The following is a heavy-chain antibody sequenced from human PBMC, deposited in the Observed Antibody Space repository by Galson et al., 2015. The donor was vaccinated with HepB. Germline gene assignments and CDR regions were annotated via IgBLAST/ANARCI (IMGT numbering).Heavy chain of an antibody. D-gene: IGHD6-19*01. Sequence: SLRLSCAASGSTFSGYGMHWVRQAPGKGLEWVAIVSYDGSKRFYADSVKGRFTISRDNSKNTLYLQMNSLRAEDTAVYYCAKVHTSGWSYFDYWGQGTLVTVSS. J-gene: IGHJ4*02. CDR3: AKVHTSGWSYFDY. V-gene: IGHV3-30*18. CDR1: GSTFSGYG. CDR2: VSYDGSKR.